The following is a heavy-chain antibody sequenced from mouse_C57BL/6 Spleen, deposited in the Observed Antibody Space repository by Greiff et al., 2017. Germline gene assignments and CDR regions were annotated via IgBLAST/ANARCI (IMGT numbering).Heavy chain of an antibody. CDR3: ARTPYYYGSSYYAMDY. V-gene: IGHV1-53*01. J-gene: IGHJ4*01. D-gene: IGHD1-1*01. CDR2: INPSNGGT. Sequence: QVHVKQPGTELVKPGASVKLSCKASGYTFTSYWMHWVKQRPGQGLEWIGNINPSNGGTNYNEKFKSKATLTVDKSSSTAYMQLSSLTSEDSAVXYCARTPYYYGSSYYAMDYWGQGTSVTVSS. CDR1: GYTFTSYW.